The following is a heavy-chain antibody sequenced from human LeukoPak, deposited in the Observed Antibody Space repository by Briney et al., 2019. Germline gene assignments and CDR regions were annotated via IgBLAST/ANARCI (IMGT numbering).Heavy chain of an antibody. J-gene: IGHJ6*02. Sequence: GRSLRLSCAASGFTFSSYAMHWVRQAPGKGLEWVSSISSSSSYIYYADSVKGRFTISRDNAKNSLYLQMNSLRAEDTAVYYCASFSTSYCSSTSCPKYYGMDVWGQGTTVTVSS. V-gene: IGHV3-21*01. CDR1: GFTFSSYA. D-gene: IGHD2-2*01. CDR2: ISSSSSYI. CDR3: ASFSTSYCSSTSCPKYYGMDV.